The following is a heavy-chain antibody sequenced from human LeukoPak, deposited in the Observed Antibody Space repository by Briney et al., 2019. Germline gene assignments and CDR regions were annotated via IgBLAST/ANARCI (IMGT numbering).Heavy chain of an antibody. Sequence: GGALRLSCAAFGFTFDNYALHWVRQALGKGMEYVSGLSPNGDSTYYANSVKGRFTISRDNPQHTLFLQMGSLRVEDTAVYYCARTSSYGAGTYSSFGYWGQGTLVTVSP. CDR3: ARTSSYGAGTYSSFGY. V-gene: IGHV3-64*01. J-gene: IGHJ4*02. CDR2: LSPNGDST. D-gene: IGHD3-10*01. CDR1: GFTFDNYA.